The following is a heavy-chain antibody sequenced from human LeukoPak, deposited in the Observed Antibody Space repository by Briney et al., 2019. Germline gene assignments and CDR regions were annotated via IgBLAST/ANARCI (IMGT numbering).Heavy chain of an antibody. Sequence: GGSLRLSCAAPGFTFSNYNMNWVRQAPGKGLEWISSITSSSSYKFYADSVKGRFTISRDNAKNSLYLQMNSLRAEDTAVYYCAGVGVPTVTNDYWGQGTLVTVSS. D-gene: IGHD4-17*01. CDR1: GFTFSNYN. CDR3: AGVGVPTVTNDY. V-gene: IGHV3-21*01. CDR2: ITSSSSYK. J-gene: IGHJ4*02.